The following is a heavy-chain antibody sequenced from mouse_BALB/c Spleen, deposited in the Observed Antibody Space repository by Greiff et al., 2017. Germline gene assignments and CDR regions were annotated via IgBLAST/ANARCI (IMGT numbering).Heavy chain of an antibody. D-gene: IGHD2-1*01. Sequence: EVHLVESGGGLVKPGGSLKLSCAASGFTFSSYAMSWVRQSPEKRLEWVAEISSGGSYTYYPDTVTGRFTISRDNAKNTLYLEMSSLRSEDTAMYYCARGGYGNYVRFAYWGQGTLVTVSA. V-gene: IGHV5-9-4*01. J-gene: IGHJ3*01. CDR1: GFTFSSYA. CDR2: ISSGGSYT. CDR3: ARGGYGNYVRFAY.